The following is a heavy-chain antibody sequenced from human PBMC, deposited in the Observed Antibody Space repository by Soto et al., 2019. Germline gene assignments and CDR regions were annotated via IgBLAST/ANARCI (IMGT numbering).Heavy chain of an antibody. V-gene: IGHV3-64*04. J-gene: IGHJ4*02. CDR2: ISSNGGST. D-gene: IGHD2-21*02. CDR1: GFTLSSYA. CDR3: ARGGHIAVVTASFDY. Sequence: GAVRLSCSACGFTLSSYAMHWVRQAPGKGLEYVSAISSNGGSTYYADSVKGRFTISRDNSKNTLYLQMSSLRSDDTAVYYCARGGHIAVVTASFDYWGQGTLVTVSS.